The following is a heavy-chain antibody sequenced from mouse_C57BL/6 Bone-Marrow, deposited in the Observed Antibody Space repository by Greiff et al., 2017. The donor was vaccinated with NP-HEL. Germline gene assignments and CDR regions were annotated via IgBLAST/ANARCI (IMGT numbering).Heavy chain of an antibody. CDR2: IYPRSGNT. J-gene: IGHJ3*01. D-gene: IGHD4-1*01. Sequence: VKLMESGAELARPGASVKLSCKASGYTFTSYGISWVKQRTGQGLEWIGEIYPRSGNTYYNEKFKGKATLTADKSSSTAYMELRSLTSEDSAVYFCARRWDVRTWFAYWGQGTLVTVSA. CDR3: ARRWDVRTWFAY. V-gene: IGHV1-81*01. CDR1: GYTFTSYG.